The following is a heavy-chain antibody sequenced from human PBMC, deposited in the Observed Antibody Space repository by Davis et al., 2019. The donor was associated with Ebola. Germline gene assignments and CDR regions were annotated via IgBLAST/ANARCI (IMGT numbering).Heavy chain of an antibody. Sequence: KVSCKGSGYSFTSYWIAWVRQMPGKGLEWMGRIDPSDSYSNYSPSFQGHVTISADKSISTAYLQWSSLKASDTAMYYCARSTSSGYSHNWFDPWGQGTLVTVSS. CDR3: ARSTSSGYSHNWFDP. J-gene: IGHJ5*02. D-gene: IGHD3-22*01. CDR2: IDPSDSYS. V-gene: IGHV5-10-1*01. CDR1: GYSFTSYW.